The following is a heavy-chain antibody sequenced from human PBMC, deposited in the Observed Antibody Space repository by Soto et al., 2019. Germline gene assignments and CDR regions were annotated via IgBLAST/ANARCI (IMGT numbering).Heavy chain of an antibody. V-gene: IGHV2-5*02. J-gene: IGHJ4*02. CDR1: GFSFTTTRMG. Sequence: QITLKEAGPTLVKPTETLTLTCTFSGFSFTTTRMGVGWTRQPPEKALEWLAIIYWDGESRYNPLLRRRLTLTEDTSKNQVVLTMTNMDPKDTAKSYCAHRDSTGTTTYFDSWGQGIPVTVAS. D-gene: IGHD1-1*01. CDR3: AHRDSTGTTTYFDS. CDR2: IYWDGES.